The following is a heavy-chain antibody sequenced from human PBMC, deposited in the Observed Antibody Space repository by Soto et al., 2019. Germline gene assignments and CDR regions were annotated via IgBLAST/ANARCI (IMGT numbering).Heavy chain of an antibody. Sequence: GGSLRLSCAASGFTFSNYEMHWVRQAPGKGLEYVSGISNNGAHTDYAKSVKGRFTISRDNSENTLYLQMGTLRAEDMALYYCARRGYGSRWPNVYMDVWGKGTTVTVSS. CDR2: ISNNGAHT. J-gene: IGHJ6*03. D-gene: IGHD6-13*01. CDR3: ARRGYGSRWPNVYMDV. V-gene: IGHV3-64*01. CDR1: GFTFSNYE.